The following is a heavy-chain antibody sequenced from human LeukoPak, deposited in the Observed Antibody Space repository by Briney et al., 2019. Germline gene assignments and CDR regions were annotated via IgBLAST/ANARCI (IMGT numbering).Heavy chain of an antibody. V-gene: IGHV3-23*01. Sequence: GGSLRHSCAASEFTFSSYAMSWVRQAPGKGLEWVSAISGSGGSIYYADSVKGRFTISRDNSKNTLYLQMNSLRAEDTAVYYCAKVARGYSGYEEDYWGQGTLVTVSS. D-gene: IGHD5-12*01. J-gene: IGHJ4*02. CDR2: ISGSGGSI. CDR1: EFTFSSYA. CDR3: AKVARGYSGYEEDY.